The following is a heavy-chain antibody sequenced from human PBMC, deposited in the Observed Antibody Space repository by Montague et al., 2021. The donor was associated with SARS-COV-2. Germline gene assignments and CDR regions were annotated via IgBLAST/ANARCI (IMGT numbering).Heavy chain of an antibody. CDR2: IYYSGXT. J-gene: IGHJ3*02. D-gene: IGHD3-22*01. CDR3: ARVRITMIVVVDAFDI. V-gene: IGHV4-31*03. CDR1: GGSISSGGYY. Sequence: PLSLTCTVSGGSISSGGYYWSWIRQHPGKGLEWIGYIYYSGXTXYXXXXKXRVTISVDTSKNQFSLKLSSVTAADTAVYYCARVRITMIVVVDAFDIWGQGTMVTVSS.